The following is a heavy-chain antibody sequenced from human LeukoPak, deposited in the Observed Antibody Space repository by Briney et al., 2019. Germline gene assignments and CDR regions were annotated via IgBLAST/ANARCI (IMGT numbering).Heavy chain of an antibody. J-gene: IGHJ5*02. D-gene: IGHD2-2*02. CDR2: IIPIFGTA. V-gene: IGHV1-69*13. CDR1: GGTFSSYA. Sequence: ASVKVSCKASGGTFSSYAISWVRQAPGQGLEWMGGIIPIFGTANYAQKFQGRVTITADESTSTAYMELSSLRSDDTAVYYCARGGVVPAAIANWFNPWGQGTPVIVSS. CDR3: ARGGVVPAAIANWFNP.